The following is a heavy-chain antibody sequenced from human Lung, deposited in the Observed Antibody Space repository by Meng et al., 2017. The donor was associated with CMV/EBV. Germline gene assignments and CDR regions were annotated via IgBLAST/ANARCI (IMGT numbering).Heavy chain of an antibody. D-gene: IGHD3-10*01. CDR1: GFTFSNAW. CDR3: TQYFSGSGDY. Sequence: GSLRLSXAASGFTFSNAWMTWVRQAPGKGLEWVGRIYKMSDGGTTEYAEPGRGRFTVSRDDSRNTFYLQMSSLRTDDTAVYYCTQYFSGSGDYWGRGTQVTVSS. CDR2: IYKMSDGGTT. J-gene: IGHJ4*02. V-gene: IGHV3-15*01.